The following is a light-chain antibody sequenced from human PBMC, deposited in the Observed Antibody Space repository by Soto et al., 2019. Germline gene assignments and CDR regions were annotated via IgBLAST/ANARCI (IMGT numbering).Light chain of an antibody. CDR2: KAS. Sequence: DLQMTQSPSTQSASVGHRVTITCRASQSISTWLARYQQEPGKAPKLLIHKASSLQSGVPSRFSGSGSGTDFTLTISSLHPDDFATYYCQQYNSYSPTFGQGTKVDIK. CDR3: QQYNSYSPT. CDR1: QSISTW. V-gene: IGKV1-5*03. J-gene: IGKJ1*01.